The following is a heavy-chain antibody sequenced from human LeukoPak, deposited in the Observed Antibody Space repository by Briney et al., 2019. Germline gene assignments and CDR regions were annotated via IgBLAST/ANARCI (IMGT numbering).Heavy chain of an antibody. J-gene: IGHJ4*02. CDR1: GFTFSTYE. CDR2: ISSSGDGL. V-gene: IGHV3-48*03. D-gene: IGHD6-19*01. CDR3: ARMAVAGQYNDY. Sequence: PGGSLRLSCAASGFTFSTYEMKWVRQAPGKGLEWVSCISSSGDGLYYADSVKGRFTISRDNARNSLYLQMNSLRAEDTAIYYCARMAVAGQYNDYWGQGTLVTVSS.